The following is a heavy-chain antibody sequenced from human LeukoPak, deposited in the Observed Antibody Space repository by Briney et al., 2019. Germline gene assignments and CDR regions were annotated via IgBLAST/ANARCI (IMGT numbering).Heavy chain of an antibody. V-gene: IGHV3-23*01. J-gene: IGHJ4*02. CDR2: VTGSGGAT. CDR3: TRDLGWLHYED. CDR1: GFTFSSHG. Sequence: PGGSLRLSCAASGFTFSSHGMNCVRQAPGKGLEWGSGVTGSGGATYYAYSVKGRYTVSRDNSKNTLYLQLNSLRADDTAIYYCTRDLGWLHYEDWGQGTLVTVSS. D-gene: IGHD5-12*01.